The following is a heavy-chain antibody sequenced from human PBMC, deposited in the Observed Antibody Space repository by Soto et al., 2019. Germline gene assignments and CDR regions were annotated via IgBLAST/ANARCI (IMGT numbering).Heavy chain of an antibody. J-gene: IGHJ4*01. Sequence: PGGSLRLSCEASGFSMSGYSMCWVRQSAGKGLEWLAYITVVTGNTKYADSEKGRFTISADRGRNSVFLQLNSLRDEDTAVYYCVRDRDLGGDMAHGDLGGQGSLVTVSS. D-gene: IGHD2-21*01. V-gene: IGHV3-48*02. CDR1: GFSMSGYS. CDR2: ITVVTGNT. CDR3: VRDRDLGGDMAHGDL.